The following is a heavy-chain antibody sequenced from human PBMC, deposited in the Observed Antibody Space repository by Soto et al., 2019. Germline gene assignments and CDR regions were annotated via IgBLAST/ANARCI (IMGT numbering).Heavy chain of an antibody. V-gene: IGHV3-30*18. CDR2: ISYDGNVA. CDR1: GLTFSSYG. J-gene: IGHJ4*02. D-gene: IGHD1-1*01. CDR3: AKEGPITNWYFDY. Sequence: QVQLVESGGGVVQPGRSLRLSCAASGLTFSSYGMHWVRQAPGKGLEWVKAISYDGNVAYYAESVKGRFTISRDNSKNTLYLQMNSLRTEDTAMYYCAKEGPITNWYFDYWGQGTLVTVSS.